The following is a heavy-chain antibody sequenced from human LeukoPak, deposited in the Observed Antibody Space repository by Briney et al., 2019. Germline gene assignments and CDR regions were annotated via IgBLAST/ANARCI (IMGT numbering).Heavy chain of an antibody. CDR3: ARERPDTVMMMGRFDP. D-gene: IGHD5-18*01. J-gene: IGHJ5*02. CDR2: MNPNSGGT. V-gene: IGHV1-2*02. CDR1: GYTFTSYD. Sequence: ASVKVSCKASGYTFTSYDINWVRQATGQGLEWMGWMNPNSGGTNYAQKFQGRVTMTRDTSISTAYMDLSRLTSNDTAVYYCARERPDTVMMMGRFDPWGQGTQVTVSS.